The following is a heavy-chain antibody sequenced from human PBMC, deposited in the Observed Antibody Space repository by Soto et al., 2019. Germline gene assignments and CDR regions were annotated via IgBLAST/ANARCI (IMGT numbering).Heavy chain of an antibody. CDR3: AREDSGDYFAYFDY. CDR1: GFTFNHFA. Sequence: QVQLVESGGGAVQPGRSLRLSCAASGFTFNHFAIHWVRQAPGKGLDWVAVISYDGRRKSYADSVKGRFTISRDNSERTLDLQMNNLTSQDTGIYYCAREDSGDYFAYFDYWGQGSLVAVSS. V-gene: IGHV3-30*04. D-gene: IGHD1-26*01. CDR2: ISYDGRRK. J-gene: IGHJ4*02.